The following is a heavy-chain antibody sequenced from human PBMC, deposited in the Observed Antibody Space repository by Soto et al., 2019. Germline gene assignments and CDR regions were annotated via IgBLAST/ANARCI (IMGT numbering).Heavy chain of an antibody. Sequence: ASVKVSCKASGGTFSSYAISWVRQAPGQGLEWMGGIIPIFGTANYAQKFQGRVTITADESTSTAYMELSSLRSEDTAVYYCARARPANFHYDILTGPLDYWGQGTLVTVSS. CDR3: ARARPANFHYDILTGPLDY. V-gene: IGHV1-69*13. D-gene: IGHD3-9*01. CDR2: IIPIFGTA. J-gene: IGHJ4*02. CDR1: GGTFSSYA.